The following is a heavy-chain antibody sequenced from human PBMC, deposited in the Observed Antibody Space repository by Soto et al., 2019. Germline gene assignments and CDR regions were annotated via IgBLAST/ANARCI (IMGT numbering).Heavy chain of an antibody. CDR1: GYTLTELS. Sequence: GASVKVSCKVSGYTLTELSMHWVRQAPGKGLEWMGGFDPEDGETIYAQKFQGRVTMTEDTSTDTAYMELSSLRSEDTAVYYCATEVVRGDQTTYYYYGMDVWGQGTTVTVSS. CDR3: ATEVVRGDQTTYYYYGMDV. CDR2: FDPEDGET. D-gene: IGHD3-10*01. V-gene: IGHV1-24*01. J-gene: IGHJ6*02.